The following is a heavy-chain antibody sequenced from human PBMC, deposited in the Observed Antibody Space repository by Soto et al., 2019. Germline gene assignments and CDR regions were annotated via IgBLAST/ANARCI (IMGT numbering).Heavy chain of an antibody. J-gene: IGHJ4*02. D-gene: IGHD6-19*01. CDR1: GGSISSSSYY. Sequence: SATWSLTCTVSGGSISSSSYYWGWIRQPPGKGREWIGTIYFSGSTYYNPSLKSRVTISVDTSKNQFSLKLSSVTAAETAVYYCASSLGIAVAGSPPPPGGNWGQGTLVTV. CDR2: IYFSGST. CDR3: ASSLGIAVAGSPPPPGGN. V-gene: IGHV4-39*01.